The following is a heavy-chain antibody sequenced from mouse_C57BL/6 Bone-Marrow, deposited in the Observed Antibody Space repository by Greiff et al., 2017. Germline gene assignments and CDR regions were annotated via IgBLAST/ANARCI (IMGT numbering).Heavy chain of an antibody. J-gene: IGHJ2*01. Sequence: DVHLVESGGGLVKPGGSLKLSCAASGFTFSSYAMSWVRPTPEKRLEWVATISDGGSYTYYPDNVKGRFTISRDNAKNNLYLQMSHLKSEDTAMYYCARGRYSNFYFDYWGQGTTLTVSS. CDR3: ARGRYSNFYFDY. D-gene: IGHD2-5*01. CDR2: ISDGGSYT. V-gene: IGHV5-4*01. CDR1: GFTFSSYA.